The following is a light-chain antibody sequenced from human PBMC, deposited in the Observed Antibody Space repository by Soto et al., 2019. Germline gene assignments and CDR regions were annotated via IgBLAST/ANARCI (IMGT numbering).Light chain of an antibody. J-gene: IGKJ2*01. Sequence: DIQMTQSPSALSASVGDRVTITCRASQTISNWLAWYQQKPGKAPKLLIYDASSLQSGVPPRFSGSGFGTDFTLTISSLQPGDFATYYCQQYSIYPYTFGQGTEVEIK. V-gene: IGKV1-5*01. CDR2: DAS. CDR3: QQYSIYPYT. CDR1: QTISNW.